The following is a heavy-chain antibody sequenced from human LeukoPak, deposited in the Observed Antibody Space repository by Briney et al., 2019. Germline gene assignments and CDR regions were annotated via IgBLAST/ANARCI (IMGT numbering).Heavy chain of an antibody. CDR2: IYTSGST. CDR3: ARDGAYYYDSSGYYYVTWFDP. D-gene: IGHD3-22*01. CDR1: GGSISSYY. Sequence: SETLSLTCTVPGGSISSYYWSWIRQPAGKGLEWIGRIYTSGSTNYNPSLKSRVTMSVDTSKNQFSLKLSSVTAADTAVYYCARDGAYYYDSSGYYYVTWFDPWGQGTLVTVSS. V-gene: IGHV4-4*07. J-gene: IGHJ5*02.